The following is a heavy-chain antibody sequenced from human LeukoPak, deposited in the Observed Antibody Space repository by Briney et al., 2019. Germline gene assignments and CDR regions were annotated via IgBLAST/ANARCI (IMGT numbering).Heavy chain of an antibody. CDR3: ARVGSRWSPFDY. D-gene: IGHD6-13*01. CDR2: IYSGGTT. V-gene: IGHV3-53*01. J-gene: IGHJ4*02. Sequence: PGGSLRLSCAASGFTVSSNYMSWVRRAPGKGLECVSLIYSGGTTYYADSVKGRFTISRDNSKNTLYLQMNSLRAEDTAVYYCARVGSRWSPFDYWGQGTLVTVSS. CDR1: GFTVSSNY.